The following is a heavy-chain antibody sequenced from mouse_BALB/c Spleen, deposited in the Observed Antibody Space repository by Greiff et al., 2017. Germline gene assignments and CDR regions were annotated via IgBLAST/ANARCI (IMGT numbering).Heavy chain of an antibody. CDR2: IYPGNGDT. D-gene: IGHD2-2*01. Sequence: GQLQQPGAELVKPGASVKMSCKASGYTFTSYNMHWVKQTPGQGLEWIGAIYPGNGDTSYNQKFKGKATLTADKSSSTAYMQLSSLTSEDSAVYYCARGGIYYGYMDYWGQGTSVTVSS. J-gene: IGHJ4*01. CDR1: GYTFTSYN. V-gene: IGHV1-12*01. CDR3: ARGGIYYGYMDY.